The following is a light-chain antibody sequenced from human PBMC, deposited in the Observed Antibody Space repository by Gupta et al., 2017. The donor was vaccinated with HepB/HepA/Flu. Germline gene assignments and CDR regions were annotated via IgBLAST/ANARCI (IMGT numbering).Light chain of an antibody. J-gene: IGKJ1*01. CDR2: WAS. Sequence: DIVMTQSPDSLAVSLGERATINCKSSQSVLYSSNNKNYLAWYQQKPGQPPKLLIYWASTRESGVPDRFSGSGSGTDFTLTISSLQAEDVALYYCNQYYSTPRTFGQGTKVEIK. CDR3: NQYYSTPRT. CDR1: QSVLYSSNNKNY. V-gene: IGKV4-1*01.